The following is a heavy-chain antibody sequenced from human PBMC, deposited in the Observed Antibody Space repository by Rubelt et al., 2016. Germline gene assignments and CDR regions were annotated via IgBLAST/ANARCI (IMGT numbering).Heavy chain of an antibody. D-gene: IGHD6-19*01. Sequence: QVQLQQWGAGLLRPSETLSLTCAVYGGSFSGYYWSWIRQPPGKGLEWIGEINQSGNTNYNPSRKDRVTISADTSKKQFSLKLSSVTAADTAVYYCASIQSSGWYSNWFDPWGQGTLVTVSS. CDR3: ASIQSSGWYSNWFDP. CDR2: INQSGNT. J-gene: IGHJ5*02. V-gene: IGHV4-34*01. CDR1: GGSFSGYY.